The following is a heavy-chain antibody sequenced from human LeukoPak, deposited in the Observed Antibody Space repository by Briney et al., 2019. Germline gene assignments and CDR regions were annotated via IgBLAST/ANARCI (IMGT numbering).Heavy chain of an antibody. CDR2: ISGSGGST. V-gene: IGHV3-23*01. CDR1: GFTFSSYA. D-gene: IGHD3-22*01. Sequence: GGSLRLSCAASGFTFSSYAMSWVRQAPGKGLEWVSAISGSGGSTYYSDSVKGQFTISRDNSKNTLYLQMNTLRAEDTAVYYCAQDVDYYDSSGDYWGQGTLVTVSS. J-gene: IGHJ4*02. CDR3: AQDVDYYDSSGDY.